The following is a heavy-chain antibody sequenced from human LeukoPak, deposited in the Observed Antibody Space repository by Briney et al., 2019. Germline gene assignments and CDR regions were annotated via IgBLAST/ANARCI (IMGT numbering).Heavy chain of an antibody. D-gene: IGHD6-19*01. CDR3: ARDRGAVAGQYFDY. J-gene: IGHJ4*02. Sequence: GGSLRLSCAASGFTFSGYYMSWIRQAPGKGPEWISYISSSGDSEYYADSVKGRFTISRDNAKNSLYLQMNTLRAQDTAVYYCARDRGAVAGQYFDYWGQGTLVTVSS. CDR2: ISSSGDSE. CDR1: GFTFSGYY. V-gene: IGHV3-11*01.